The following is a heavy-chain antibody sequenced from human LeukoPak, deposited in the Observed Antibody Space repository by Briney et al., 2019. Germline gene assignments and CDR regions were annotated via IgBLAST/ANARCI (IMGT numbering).Heavy chain of an antibody. CDR1: GDSISGSDYY. J-gene: IGHJ5*02. V-gene: IGHV4-39*01. CDR2: IWYSGSA. D-gene: IGHD1-1*01. CDR3: LRHAGGIILT. Sequence: PSETLSLTCNVSGDSISGSDYYWGWMRQPPGKGLECIANIWYSGSAYYNPSLQSRVTITVDTSKNQFSLNVKSVTAGDSAVYYCLRHAGGIILTWGQGTRVAVSS.